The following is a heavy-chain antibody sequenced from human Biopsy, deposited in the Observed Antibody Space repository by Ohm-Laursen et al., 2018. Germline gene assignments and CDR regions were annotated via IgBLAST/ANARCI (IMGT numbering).Heavy chain of an antibody. Sequence: SETLSLTCTVSGCNINNYYWSWIRQPAGQGLEWIGRIYPGGSTNSNPSLKSRVTMSVDTSKNKFSLRVSSGTAADTGVYYCARDRDRRGWFDPWGQGTLVTVSS. J-gene: IGHJ5*02. V-gene: IGHV4-4*07. D-gene: IGHD1-14*01. CDR2: IYPGGST. CDR1: GCNINNYY. CDR3: ARDRDRRGWFDP.